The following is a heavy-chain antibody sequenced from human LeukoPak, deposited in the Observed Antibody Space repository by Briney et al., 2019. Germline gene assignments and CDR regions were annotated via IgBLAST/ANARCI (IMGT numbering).Heavy chain of an antibody. V-gene: IGHV3-21*01. CDR2: ISSSSSYI. Sequence: GGSLRLSCAASGFTFSSYSMNWVRQAPGKGLEWVSSISSSSSYIYYADSVKGRFTISRDNAKNSLYLQMNSLRAEDTAVYYCASLWFGELLGWGQGTLDTVSS. CDR1: GFTFSSYS. CDR3: ASLWFGELLG. J-gene: IGHJ4*02. D-gene: IGHD3-10*01.